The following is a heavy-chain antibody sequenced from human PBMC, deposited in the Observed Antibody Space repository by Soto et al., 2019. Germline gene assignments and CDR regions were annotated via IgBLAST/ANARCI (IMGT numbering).Heavy chain of an antibody. D-gene: IGHD2-15*01. CDR2: INEDGTKR. CDR3: TRWDGRCSGGSCFFDS. CDR1: GFSLTQYW. Sequence: ESGGGLVQPGGSLRLSCIASGFSLTQYWMSWVRQTPRKGLEWVAKINEDGTKRDYMESVEGRFTISRDNAKNSVSLQMNSLRADDTAVYFCTRWDGRCSGGSCFFDSWGQGTLVTVSS. J-gene: IGHJ4*02. V-gene: IGHV3-7*01.